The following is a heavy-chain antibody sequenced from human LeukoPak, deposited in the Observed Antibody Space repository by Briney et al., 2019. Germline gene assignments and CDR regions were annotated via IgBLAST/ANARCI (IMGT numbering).Heavy chain of an antibody. CDR1: GFTFSTYG. D-gene: IGHD1-26*01. CDR2: IWSDGSNK. V-gene: IGHV3-30*02. J-gene: IGHJ4*02. Sequence: GGSLRLSCAASGFTFSTYGMHWVRQAPGKGLEWVAFIWSDGSNKYYADSVKGPFTISRDNSKNTLYLQMNSLRPEDTAVYYCAKSLGATRGYFDCWGQGTLVTVSS. CDR3: AKSLGATRGYFDC.